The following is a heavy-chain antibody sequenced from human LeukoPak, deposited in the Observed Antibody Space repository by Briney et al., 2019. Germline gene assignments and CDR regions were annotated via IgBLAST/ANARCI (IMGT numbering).Heavy chain of an antibody. V-gene: IGHV3-48*03. J-gene: IGHJ3*02. CDR3: TRDSGSGSTPAASALDI. CDR1: GFTFSSYE. D-gene: IGHD6-19*01. CDR2: IGTSGSPI. Sequence: PGGSLRLSCVASGFTFSSYEINWVRQAPGKWLEWVSHIGTSGSPIYYADSVRGRFTISRDNARNSVSLQVSSLRAEDTAIYYCTRDSGSGSTPAASALDIWGQGTLVTVSS.